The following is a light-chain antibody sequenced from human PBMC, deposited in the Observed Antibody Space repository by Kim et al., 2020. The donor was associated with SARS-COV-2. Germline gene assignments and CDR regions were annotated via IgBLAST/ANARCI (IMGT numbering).Light chain of an antibody. CDR2: DAS. Sequence: LSPGERATLSCRASQSVSTFLSWYQQKPGQAPRLLFYDASTRATDIPARFSASGSGTDFTLTISSLEPEDFAVYYCQQRNKWPITFGQGTRLEIK. CDR1: QSVSTF. V-gene: IGKV3-11*01. CDR3: QQRNKWPIT. J-gene: IGKJ5*01.